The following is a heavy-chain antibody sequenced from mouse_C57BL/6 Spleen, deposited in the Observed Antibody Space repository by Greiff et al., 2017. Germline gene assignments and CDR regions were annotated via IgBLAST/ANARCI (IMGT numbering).Heavy chain of an antibody. J-gene: IGHJ3*01. Sequence: VQLKESGGDLVKPGGSLKLSCAASGFTFSSYGMSWVRQTPDKRLEWVATISSGGSYTYYPDSVKGRFTISRDNAKNTLYLQRSSLKSEDTAMYYCARQGLGDWFAYWGQGTLVTVSA. D-gene: IGHD3-1*01. CDR1: GFTFSSYG. CDR3: ARQGLGDWFAY. V-gene: IGHV5-6*01. CDR2: ISSGGSYT.